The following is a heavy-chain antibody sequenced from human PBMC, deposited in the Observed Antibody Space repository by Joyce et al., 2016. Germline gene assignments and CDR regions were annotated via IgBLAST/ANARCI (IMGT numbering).Heavy chain of an antibody. V-gene: IGHV1-2*06. D-gene: IGHD2-2*01. CDR2: INPDSGHT. CDR1: GYTFSDSY. CDR3: ARAPMPPYAFDV. J-gene: IGHJ3*01. Sequence: QVHLVQSGAEVKKPGASVKVSCKASGYTFSDSYIHGLRQAPGQGLQWMGRINPDSGHTIYVEKFQGRVTLTRDAAISTVYMEFSRLRSDDTAVYFCARAPMPPYAFDVWGQGTLVTVSA.